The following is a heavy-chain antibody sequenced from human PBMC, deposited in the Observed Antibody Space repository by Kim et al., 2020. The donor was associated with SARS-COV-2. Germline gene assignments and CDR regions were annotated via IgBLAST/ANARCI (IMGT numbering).Heavy chain of an antibody. D-gene: IGHD5-18*01. V-gene: IGHV3-21*01. CDR1: GFTFSSYS. Sequence: GGSLRLSCAASGFTFSSYSMNWVRQAPGKGLEWVSSISSSSSYIYYADSVKGRFTISRDNAKNSLYLQMNSLRAEDTAVYYCARDSPLVDTAMATWAFDIWGQGTMVTVSS. J-gene: IGHJ3*02. CDR3: ARDSPLVDTAMATWAFDI. CDR2: ISSSSSYI.